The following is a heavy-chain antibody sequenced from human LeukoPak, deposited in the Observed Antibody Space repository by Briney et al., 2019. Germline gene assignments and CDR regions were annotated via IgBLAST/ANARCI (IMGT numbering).Heavy chain of an antibody. V-gene: IGHV3-23*01. Sequence: GGSLRLSCAASGFTVSSNYMSWVRQAPGKGLEWVSAISGSGGSTYYADSVKGRFTISRDNSKNTLYLQMNSLRAEDTAVYYCAKDRHSYESSGFDYWGQGTLVTVSS. J-gene: IGHJ4*02. CDR1: GFTVSSNY. CDR2: ISGSGGST. D-gene: IGHD3-22*01. CDR3: AKDRHSYESSGFDY.